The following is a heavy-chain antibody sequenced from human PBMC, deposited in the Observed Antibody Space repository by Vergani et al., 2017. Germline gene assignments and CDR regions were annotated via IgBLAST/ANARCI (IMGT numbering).Heavy chain of an antibody. D-gene: IGHD6-19*01. CDR1: GFSFSTYG. CDR2: INSGGSQI. Sequence: EVQLVESGGGLVKSGGSLRLFCAASGFSFSTYGVNWVRQAPGKGLEWVASINSGGSQIYYADSVKGRFTISRDISKKTLFLHMNSLRPEDTAVYYCAKVGRSEVAGTFGASDILGQGTMGTVSS. V-gene: IGHV3-21*01. CDR3: AKVGRSEVAGTFGASDI. J-gene: IGHJ3*02.